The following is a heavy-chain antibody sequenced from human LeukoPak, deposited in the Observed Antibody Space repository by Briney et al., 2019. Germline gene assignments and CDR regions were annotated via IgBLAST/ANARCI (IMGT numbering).Heavy chain of an antibody. J-gene: IGHJ3*02. CDR2: IIPILGIA. Sequence: SVKVSCKASGGTFSSYAITWVRQAPGQRLEWMGRIIPILGIANYAQKFQGRVTITADEPTSTAYMELRSLRSEDTAVYFCARGVFGADDVFDIWGQGTMVTVSS. CDR3: ARGVFGADDVFDI. CDR1: GGTFSSYA. V-gene: IGHV1-69*04. D-gene: IGHD3-10*01.